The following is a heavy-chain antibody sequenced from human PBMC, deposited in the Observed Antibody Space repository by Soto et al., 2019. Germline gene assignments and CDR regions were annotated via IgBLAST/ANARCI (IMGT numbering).Heavy chain of an antibody. CDR3: ARAAMGGSSWLFDY. J-gene: IGHJ4*02. D-gene: IGHD6-13*01. Sequence: QVQLQESCPGLVKPSGTMSLTCAVSGGSIRSSNWWGWVRQPLGKGLEWIGEIYHSGSTHYNPSLKHRVAIAVYKSKKQSARKLSTSTAAYTAGYYCARAAMGGSSWLFDYWGQRTLVSVSS. CDR1: GGSIRSSNW. CDR2: IYHSGST. V-gene: IGHV4-4*02.